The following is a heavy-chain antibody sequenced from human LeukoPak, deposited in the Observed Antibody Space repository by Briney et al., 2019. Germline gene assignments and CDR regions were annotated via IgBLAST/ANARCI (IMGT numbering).Heavy chain of an antibody. V-gene: IGHV4-34*01. CDR3: ARVNIAAAGPNKRDLDY. Sequence: PSETLSLTCAVHGGPFSGYYWSWIRQPPGKGLEWIGEINHSGSTNYNPSLKSRVTISVDTSKSQFSLKLSSVTAADTAVYYCARVNIAAAGPNKRDLDYWGQGTLVTVSS. J-gene: IGHJ4*02. CDR1: GGPFSGYY. CDR2: INHSGST. D-gene: IGHD6-13*01.